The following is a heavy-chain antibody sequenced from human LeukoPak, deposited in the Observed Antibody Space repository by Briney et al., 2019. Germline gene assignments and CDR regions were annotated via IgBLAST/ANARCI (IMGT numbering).Heavy chain of an antibody. CDR3: ASAGYGDYATQTGWNWFDP. J-gene: IGHJ5*02. CDR1: GFTFSSYE. D-gene: IGHD4-17*01. Sequence: GSLRLSCAASGFTFSSYEMNWVRQAPGKGLEWIGEINHSGSTNYNPSLKSRVTISVDTSKNQFSLKLSSVTAADTAVYYCASAGYGDYATQTGWNWFDPWGQGTLVTVSS. V-gene: IGHV4-34*01. CDR2: INHSGST.